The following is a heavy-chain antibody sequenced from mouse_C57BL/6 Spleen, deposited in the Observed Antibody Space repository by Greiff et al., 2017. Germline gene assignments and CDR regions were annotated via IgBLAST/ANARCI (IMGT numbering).Heavy chain of an antibody. D-gene: IGHD1-1*01. CDR3: VRLYYGSSYWYFEV. V-gene: IGHV10-1*01. Sequence: EVKVVESGGGLVQPKGSLKLSCAASGFSFNTYAMNWVRQAPGKGLEWVARIRRKSNNYATYYADSVKDRFTTSRDDSESMLYLQMNNLKTEDTAMYYGVRLYYGSSYWYFEVWGTGTTVTVSS. J-gene: IGHJ1*03. CDR1: GFSFNTYA. CDR2: IRRKSNNYAT.